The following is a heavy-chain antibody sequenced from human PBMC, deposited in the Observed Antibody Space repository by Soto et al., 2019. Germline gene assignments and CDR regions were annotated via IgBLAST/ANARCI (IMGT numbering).Heavy chain of an antibody. CDR3: ARDPGYSSGWYYQNYYGMDV. Sequence: LRLSCAASGFTVSSNYMSWVRQAPGKGLEWVSVIYSGGSTYYADSVKGRFTISRDNSKNTLYLQMNSLRAEDTAVYYCARDPGYSSGWYYQNYYGMDVWGQGTTVTVSS. CDR2: IYSGGST. V-gene: IGHV3-53*01. D-gene: IGHD6-19*01. J-gene: IGHJ6*02. CDR1: GFTVSSNY.